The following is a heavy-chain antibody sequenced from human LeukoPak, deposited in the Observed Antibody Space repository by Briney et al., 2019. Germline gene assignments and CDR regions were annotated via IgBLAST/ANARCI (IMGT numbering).Heavy chain of an antibody. CDR3: ARGDTVTTGPFDY. CDR2: INPNSGGT. Sequence: DSVKVSCKASGYTFTGYYMHWVRQAPGQGLEWMGRINPNSGGTNSAQKFQGRVTMTRDTSISTAYMELTRLRSDDTAVYYCARGDTVTTGPFDYWGQGTLVTVSS. CDR1: GYTFTGYY. V-gene: IGHV1-2*06. D-gene: IGHD4-17*01. J-gene: IGHJ4*02.